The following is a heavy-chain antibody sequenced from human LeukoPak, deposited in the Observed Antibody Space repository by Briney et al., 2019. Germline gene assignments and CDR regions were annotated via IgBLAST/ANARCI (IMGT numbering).Heavy chain of an antibody. V-gene: IGHV1-18*01. J-gene: IGHJ4*02. CDR3: ARVQYNWNYFSYFDY. Sequence: ASVKVSCKASGYTFTSYGISWVRQAPGQGLEWMGWISAYNGNTNYAQKLQGRVTMTTDTSTSTAHMELRSLRSDDTAVYYCARVQYNWNYFSYFDYWGQGTLVTVSS. CDR2: ISAYNGNT. CDR1: GYTFTSYG. D-gene: IGHD1-7*01.